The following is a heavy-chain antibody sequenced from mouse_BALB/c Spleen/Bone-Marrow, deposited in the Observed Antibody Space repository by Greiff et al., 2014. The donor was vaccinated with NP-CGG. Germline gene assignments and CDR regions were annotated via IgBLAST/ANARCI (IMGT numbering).Heavy chain of an antibody. CDR2: IWADGST. CDR3: ARITTATGAMDY. Sequence: VMLVESXPGLVAPSQSLSISCAVSGFSLTSYGVHWVRQPPGKGLEWLGVIWADGSTNYNSALMSRLSISKGNSKSQVFLKMNSLQTDDTAMYYCARITTATGAMDYWGQGTSVTVSS. J-gene: IGHJ4*01. V-gene: IGHV2-9*02. CDR1: GFSLTSYG. D-gene: IGHD1-2*01.